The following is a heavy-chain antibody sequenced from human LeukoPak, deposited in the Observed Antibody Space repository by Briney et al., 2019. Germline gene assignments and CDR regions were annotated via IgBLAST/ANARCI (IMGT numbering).Heavy chain of an antibody. J-gene: IGHJ4*02. D-gene: IGHD1-26*01. CDR1: GFTFSSYA. CDR2: ISGSGGST. CDR3: AKGPAGGGSYYDY. V-gene: IGHV3-23*01. Sequence: GGSLRLSCAASGFTFSSYALSWVRQAPGKGLEWVSAISGSGGSTYYADSVKGRFTISRDNSKNTLYLQMNSLRAEDTAVYYCAKGPAGGGSYYDYWGQGTLVTVSS.